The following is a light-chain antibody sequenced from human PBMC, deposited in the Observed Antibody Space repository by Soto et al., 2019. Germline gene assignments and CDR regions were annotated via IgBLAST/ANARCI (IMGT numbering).Light chain of an antibody. J-gene: IGKJ2*01. CDR1: ESLLHTDGNTY. CDR3: MHATKYPPYT. V-gene: IGKV2-24*01. CDR2: NAS. Sequence: DVVMTQTPLSSPVTLGQPASFSCRSSESLLHTDGNTYLNWLQQRPGQPPRLLIYNASYRFSGVPDRLSGSGAGTDFTLKISRVEPEDVVTYYCMHATKYPPYTFGQGTKLEIE.